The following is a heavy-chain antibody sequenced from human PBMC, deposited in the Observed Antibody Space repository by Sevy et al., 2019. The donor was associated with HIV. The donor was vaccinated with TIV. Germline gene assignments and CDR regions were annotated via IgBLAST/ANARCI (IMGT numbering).Heavy chain of an antibody. J-gene: IGHJ6*03. CDR2: IYYSGST. CDR3: ARLGYSNSYPYYYYYYMDV. V-gene: IGHV4-59*01. D-gene: IGHD4-4*01. CDR1: GGSISSYY. Sequence: SETLSLTCTVSGGSISSYYWSWIRQPPGKGLEWIGYIYYSGSTNYNPSLKSRVTISVDTSKNQFSLKLSSVTAADTAVYYCARLGYSNSYPYYYYYYMDVWGKGTTVTVSS.